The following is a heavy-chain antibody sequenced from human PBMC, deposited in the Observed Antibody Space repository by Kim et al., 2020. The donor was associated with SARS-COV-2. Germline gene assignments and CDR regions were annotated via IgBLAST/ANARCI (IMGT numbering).Heavy chain of an antibody. CDR1: GFTFSSYS. Sequence: GGSRRLSCAASGFTFSSYSMNWVRQAPGKGLEWVSSISMSSSYIYYADSVKGRFTISRDNAKNSLYLQMNSLRAEDTAVYYCASVLYGDSLDYWGQGTLVTVSS. V-gene: IGHV3-21*01. D-gene: IGHD4-17*01. J-gene: IGHJ4*02. CDR2: ISMSSSYI. CDR3: ASVLYGDSLDY.